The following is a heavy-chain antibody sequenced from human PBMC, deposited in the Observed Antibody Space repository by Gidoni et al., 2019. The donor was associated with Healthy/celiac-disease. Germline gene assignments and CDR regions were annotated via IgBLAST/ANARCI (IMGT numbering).Heavy chain of an antibody. CDR1: GGSISSSSYY. V-gene: IGHV4-39*01. D-gene: IGHD3-22*01. CDR3: ARTHYDSSAWEGWFDP. Sequence: QLQLQESGPGLVKPSETLSLTCTVSGGSISSSSYYWGWIRQPPGKGLEWIGSIYYSGSTYYNPSLKSRVTISVDTSKNQFSLKLSSVTAADTAVYYCARTHYDSSAWEGWFDPWGQGTLVTVSS. CDR2: IYYSGST. J-gene: IGHJ5*02.